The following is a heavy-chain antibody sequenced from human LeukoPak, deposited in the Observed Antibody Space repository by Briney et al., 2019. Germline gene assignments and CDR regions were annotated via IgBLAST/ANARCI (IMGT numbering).Heavy chain of an antibody. D-gene: IGHD4-17*01. Sequence: PSETLSLTCTVSGGSISSYYWSWIRQPPGKGLEWIGYIYYSGSTNYNPSLKSRVTISVDTSENQFSLKLSSVTAADTAVYYCARVGGDYPYYYYYYMDVWGKGATVTVSS. CDR1: GGSISSYY. J-gene: IGHJ6*03. V-gene: IGHV4-59*01. CDR2: IYYSGST. CDR3: ARVGGDYPYYYYYYMDV.